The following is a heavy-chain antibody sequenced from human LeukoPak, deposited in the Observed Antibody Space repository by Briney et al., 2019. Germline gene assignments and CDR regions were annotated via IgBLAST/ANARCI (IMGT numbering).Heavy chain of an antibody. CDR1: GGSISSSSYY. Sequence: SETLSLTCTVSGGSISSSSYYWGWIRQPPGQGLEWIGHISYTGSTYYNPSLKSRVTISVDTSKNQFSLQLRSVTAADTAVYYCARAPAYCSSTSCYAREIDYWGQGTLVTVSS. V-gene: IGHV4-39*07. CDR2: ISYTGST. J-gene: IGHJ4*02. D-gene: IGHD2-2*01. CDR3: ARAPAYCSSTSCYAREIDY.